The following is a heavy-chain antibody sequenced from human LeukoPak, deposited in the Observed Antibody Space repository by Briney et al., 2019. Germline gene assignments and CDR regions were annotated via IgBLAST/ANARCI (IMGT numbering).Heavy chain of an antibody. V-gene: IGHV4-34*01. Sequence: PSETLSLTCAVYGGSFSGYYWSWIRQPPGKGLEWIGEINHSGSTNYNPSLKSRVTISVDTSKNQFSLKLSSVTAADTAVYYCARSRSPYYYHYMDVWGKGTTVTVSS. D-gene: IGHD4-17*01. CDR3: ARSRSPYYYHYMDV. CDR1: GGSFSGYY. CDR2: INHSGST. J-gene: IGHJ6*03.